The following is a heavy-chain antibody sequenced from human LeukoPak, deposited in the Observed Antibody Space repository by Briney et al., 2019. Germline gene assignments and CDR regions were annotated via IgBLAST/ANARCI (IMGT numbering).Heavy chain of an antibody. CDR3: AREAAAGVYFEY. Sequence: ASVKVSCKASGYTFTSYDTNWVRQATGQGLEWMGWISAYNGNTNYVHSLQGRVTMTTDTSTSTAYMELRSLRSDDTAIYYCAREAAAGVYFEYWGQGTLVTVSS. CDR1: GYTFTSYD. J-gene: IGHJ4*02. CDR2: ISAYNGNT. D-gene: IGHD6-13*01. V-gene: IGHV1-18*01.